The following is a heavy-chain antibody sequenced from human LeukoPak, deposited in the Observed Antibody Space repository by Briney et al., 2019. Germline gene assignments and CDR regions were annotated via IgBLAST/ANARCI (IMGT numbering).Heavy chain of an antibody. D-gene: IGHD3-10*01. CDR3: AKDISIYGSGSRMAFDI. CDR2: ISWNSGSI. J-gene: IGHJ3*02. V-gene: IGHV3-9*01. Sequence: GGSLRLSCAASGFTFSSYAMSWVRQAPGKGLEWVSGISWNSGSIGYADSVKGRFTISRDNAKNSLYLQMNSLRAEDTALYYCAKDISIYGSGSRMAFDIWGQGTMVTVSS. CDR1: GFTFSSYA.